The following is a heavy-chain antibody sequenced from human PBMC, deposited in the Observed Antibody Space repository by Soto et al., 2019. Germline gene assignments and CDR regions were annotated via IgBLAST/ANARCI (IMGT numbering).Heavy chain of an antibody. CDR3: ASGGAGSGPFTWELPDH. CDR2: ITPFSGDV. Sequence: SVKVSCKALGNTFSYRYLHWVRQAPGQALEWMGWITPFSGDVHYAQKFQERVTLTRDRSINTAYMRMSSLRSEDTAIYFCASGGAGSGPFTWELPDHWGQGTLVTVSS. V-gene: IGHV1-45*02. J-gene: IGHJ4*02. CDR1: GNTFSYRY. D-gene: IGHD1-26*01.